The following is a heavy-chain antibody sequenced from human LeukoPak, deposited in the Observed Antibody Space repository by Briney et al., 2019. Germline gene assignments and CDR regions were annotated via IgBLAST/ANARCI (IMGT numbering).Heavy chain of an antibody. CDR3: ARVWELSYDY. CDR1: GFSVSSDH. J-gene: IGHJ4*02. Sequence: GGSLRLSCAASGFSVSSDHMSWVRQAPGKGLEWVSVIYSGGSTYYGDTVEGRFTISRDNSKNTVDLQMNSLRAVDTAVYYCARVWELSYDYWGQGTLVTVSS. V-gene: IGHV3-53*01. CDR2: IYSGGST. D-gene: IGHD3-10*01.